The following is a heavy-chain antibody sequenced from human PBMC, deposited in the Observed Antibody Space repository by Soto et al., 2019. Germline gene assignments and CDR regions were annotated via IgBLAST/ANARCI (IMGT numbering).Heavy chain of an antibody. V-gene: IGHV3-64D*06. J-gene: IGHJ5*02. Sequence: QPGGSLRLSCSASGFTFSNYAMHWVRQAPGKGLEYVSAITSNGGSTYYADSVKGRFTISRDNSKNTLYLQMSSLRVEDTAVYYCVKVSRWCSSTSCYNWFDPWGQGTLVTVSS. CDR3: VKVSRWCSSTSCYNWFDP. CDR2: ITSNGGST. D-gene: IGHD2-2*01. CDR1: GFTFSNYA.